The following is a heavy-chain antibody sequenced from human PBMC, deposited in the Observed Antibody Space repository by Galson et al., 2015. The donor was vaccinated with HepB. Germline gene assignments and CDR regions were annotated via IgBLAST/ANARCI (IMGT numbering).Heavy chain of an antibody. CDR1: GXSXTXXW. CDR3: ARLEGYTHFDY. D-gene: IGHD5-24*01. J-gene: IGHJ4*02. Sequence: QSGAEVKKPGESLXXXXKGSGXSXTXXWITXXRQMPGXXLEWMGRIDPXXXYTNYSPSFQGHVTISADKSISTAYLQWGSLTASDTAMYYCARLEGYTHFDYWGQGTLVTVSS. V-gene: IGHV5-10-1*01. CDR2: IDPXXXYT.